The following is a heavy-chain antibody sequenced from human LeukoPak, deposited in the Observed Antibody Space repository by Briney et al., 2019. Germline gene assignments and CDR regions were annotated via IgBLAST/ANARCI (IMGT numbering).Heavy chain of an antibody. CDR1: GYSFNSYW. J-gene: IGHJ3*02. Sequence: GESLKISCKGSGYSFNSYWIGWVRQMPGKGLEWMGIIYPGDSDTRYSPSFQGQVTISADKSISTAYLQWSSLKASDTAMYYCVRMAAAHAFDIWGQGTMVTVSS. CDR3: VRMAAAHAFDI. D-gene: IGHD6-13*01. CDR2: IYPGDSDT. V-gene: IGHV5-51*01.